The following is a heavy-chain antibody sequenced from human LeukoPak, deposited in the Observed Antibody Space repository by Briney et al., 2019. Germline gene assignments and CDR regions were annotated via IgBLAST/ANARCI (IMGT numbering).Heavy chain of an antibody. CDR3: ARMGNPATVTADY. V-gene: IGHV4-59*08. D-gene: IGHD4-17*01. J-gene: IGHJ4*02. CDR2: IYYSGST. CDR1: GGSMRSYY. Sequence: SETLSLTCTVSGGSMRSYYWSWIRQPPGKGLEWIGYIYYSGSTIYNPSLKSRVTISLDTSKNQFSLKMNSVTAADAAVYYCARMGNPATVTADYWGQGTLVTVSS.